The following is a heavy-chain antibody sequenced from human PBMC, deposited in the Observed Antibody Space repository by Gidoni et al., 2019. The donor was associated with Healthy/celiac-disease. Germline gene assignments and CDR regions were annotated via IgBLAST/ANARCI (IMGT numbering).Heavy chain of an antibody. D-gene: IGHD4-17*01. CDR3: AKSPSYGDYSPLDY. J-gene: IGHJ4*02. Sequence: EVQLVESGGVVVQPGGSLRLSCAASGFTFDDYTMHWVRQAPGKGLELVSLISWDGGSTYYADSVKGRFTISRDNSKNSLYLQMNSLRTEDTALYYCAKSPSYGDYSPLDYWGQGTLVTVSS. CDR1: GFTFDDYT. V-gene: IGHV3-43*01. CDR2: ISWDGGST.